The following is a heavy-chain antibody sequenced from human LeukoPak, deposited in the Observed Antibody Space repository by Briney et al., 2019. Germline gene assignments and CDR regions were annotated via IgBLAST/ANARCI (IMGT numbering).Heavy chain of an antibody. J-gene: IGHJ4*02. D-gene: IGHD6-19*01. CDR2: ISGSSSYI. CDR1: GFTFSSYS. Sequence: GGSLRLSCAASGFTFSSYSMNWVRQAPGKGLEWVSSISGSSSYIYYADSVKGQFTISRDNAKNSLYLQMNSLRAEDTAVYYCAREGYASVGPHRDPSSVTGTRFDYWGQGTLVTVSS. CDR3: AREGYASVGPHRDPSSVTGTRFDY. V-gene: IGHV3-21*01.